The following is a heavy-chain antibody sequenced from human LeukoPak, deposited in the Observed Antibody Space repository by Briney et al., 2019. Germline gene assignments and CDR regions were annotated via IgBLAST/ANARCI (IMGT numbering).Heavy chain of an antibody. J-gene: IGHJ4*02. Sequence: SETLSLTCAVSGGSTSSNNWWIWVRQSPEKGLEWIGEIYHDGSTNYNPSPKSRVTISMDKSKNQLSLKLNFVTAADTAVYYCARDRGGYTYSHDYWGQGTLVTVSS. CDR3: ARDRGGYTYSHDY. CDR2: IYHDGST. D-gene: IGHD5-18*01. V-gene: IGHV4-4*02. CDR1: GGSTSSNNW.